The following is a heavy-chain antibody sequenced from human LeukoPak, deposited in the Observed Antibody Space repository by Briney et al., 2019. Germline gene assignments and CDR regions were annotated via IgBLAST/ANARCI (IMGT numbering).Heavy chain of an antibody. Sequence: ASVKVSCKASGYTFTSYDINWVRQATGQGLEWMGWMNPNSGNTGYAQKFQGRVTMTRYTSISTAYMELSSLRSEDTAVYYCARGRRRITMVRGVIYWFDPWGQGTLVTVSS. D-gene: IGHD3-10*01. V-gene: IGHV1-8*02. CDR1: GYTFTSYD. CDR2: MNPNSGNT. J-gene: IGHJ5*02. CDR3: ARGRRRITMVRGVIYWFDP.